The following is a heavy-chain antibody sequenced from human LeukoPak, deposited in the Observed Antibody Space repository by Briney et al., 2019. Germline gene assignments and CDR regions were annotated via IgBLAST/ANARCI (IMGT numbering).Heavy chain of an antibody. J-gene: IGHJ3*02. CDR1: GFTFTSSA. Sequence: SVKLSCKASGFTFTSSAMQWVRQAGGQRLEWIGWIVVGSGNTNYAKKFQERVTITRDMSTTTAYMELSSLRSEYTAVYYCAAVISPVGAFDIWGQGTMVTVSS. CDR3: AAVISPVGAFDI. V-gene: IGHV1-58*02. CDR2: IVVGSGNT. D-gene: IGHD2/OR15-2a*01.